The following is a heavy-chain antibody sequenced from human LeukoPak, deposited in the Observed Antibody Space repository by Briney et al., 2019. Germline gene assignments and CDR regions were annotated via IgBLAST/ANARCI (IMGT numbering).Heavy chain of an antibody. V-gene: IGHV4-59*12. CDR1: GGSISSYY. CDR2: IYYSGST. Sequence: PSETLSLTCTVSGGSISSYYWSWIRQPPGKGLEWIGYIYYSGSTNYNPSLKSRVTISVDTSKNQFSLKLSSVTAADTAVYYCARDGATYCGGDRYFVYWGQGTLVTVSS. CDR3: ARDGATYCGGDRYFVY. J-gene: IGHJ4*02. D-gene: IGHD2-21*02.